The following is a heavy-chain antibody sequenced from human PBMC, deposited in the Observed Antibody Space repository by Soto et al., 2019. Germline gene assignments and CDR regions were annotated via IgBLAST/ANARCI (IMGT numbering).Heavy chain of an antibody. D-gene: IGHD3-22*01. J-gene: IGHJ3*02. Sequence: VQLLESGGGLVQPGGSLRLSCAASGLTFNNYAVSWVRQAPGKGLEWISIISGSGGSTHYADSVKGRLTISRDNSENTVYLQMNSLSAEDTAVYYCAKDGPYYDAAGYSDAFDIWGQGTMVTVSS. CDR3: AKDGPYYDAAGYSDAFDI. CDR1: GLTFNNYA. CDR2: ISGSGGST. V-gene: IGHV3-23*01.